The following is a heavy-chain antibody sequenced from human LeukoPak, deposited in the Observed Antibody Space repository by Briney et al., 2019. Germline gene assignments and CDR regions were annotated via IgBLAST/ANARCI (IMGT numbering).Heavy chain of an antibody. J-gene: IGHJ4*02. CDR3: ARGTGEVTAGYY. CDR2: IYNDGRT. D-gene: IGHD2-21*02. Sequence: PGGSLRLSCAASGFTVRSFCMSWVRQAPGKGLEWVSVIYNDGRTFYADSVKGRFTISRDDSKNTLSLQMNSLRADDTAVYYCARGTGEVTAGYYWGQGTLVTVSS. V-gene: IGHV3-53*01. CDR1: GFTVRSFC.